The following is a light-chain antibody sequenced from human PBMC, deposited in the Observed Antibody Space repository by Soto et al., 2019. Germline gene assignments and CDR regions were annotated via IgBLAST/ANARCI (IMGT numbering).Light chain of an antibody. CDR2: DVS. Sequence: QSVLTQPASVSGSPGQSITISCTGSSSDVGGYNYVSWYQQHHPGKAPKLMIYDVSNRPSGVSNRFSGSKSGNTASLTISGLQAEDDADYYCSSYTTRSTVVFGGGTKLTVL. J-gene: IGLJ2*01. CDR3: SSYTTRSTVV. CDR1: SSDVGGYNY. V-gene: IGLV2-14*03.